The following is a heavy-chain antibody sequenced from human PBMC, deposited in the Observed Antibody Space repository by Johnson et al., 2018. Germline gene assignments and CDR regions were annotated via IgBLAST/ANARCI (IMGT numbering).Heavy chain of an antibody. CDR2: IWHDGSNK. Sequence: VQLLEAGGGVVQPGRSLRLSCAASGFTFRSYGMHWVRQAPGKGLEWVAVIWHDGSNKYYADSVKGRFTISRDNSKNTLYLQMNSLRAEDKAVFYCARSRDGYTSLDIWGQGTMVTVSS. CDR1: GFTFRSYG. V-gene: IGHV3-33*01. CDR3: ARSRDGYTSLDI. D-gene: IGHD5-24*01. J-gene: IGHJ3*02.